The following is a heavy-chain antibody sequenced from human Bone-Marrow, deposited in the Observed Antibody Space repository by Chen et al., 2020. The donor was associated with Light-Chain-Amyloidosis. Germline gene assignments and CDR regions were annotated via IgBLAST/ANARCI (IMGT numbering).Heavy chain of an antibody. CDR2: IYPDDSDA. D-gene: IGHD5-12*01. V-gene: IGHV5-51*01. Sequence: EVQLEQSGPEVEKPGESLKISCKGSGYTFPNYWIGWVRQMPGKGLEWMGVIYPDDSDARYSPSFEGQVTISADKSITTAYLQWRSLKASDTVMYYCARRRDGYNFDYWGQGTLVTVSS. J-gene: IGHJ4*02. CDR3: ARRRDGYNFDY. CDR1: GYTFPNYW.